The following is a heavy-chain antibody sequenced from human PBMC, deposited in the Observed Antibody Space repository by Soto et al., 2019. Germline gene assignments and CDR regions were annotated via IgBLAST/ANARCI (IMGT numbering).Heavy chain of an antibody. D-gene: IGHD6-25*01. Sequence: GASVKVSCKASGYTFTSYDISWVRQAPGQGLEWMGWISAYNGNTNYAQKLQGRVTMTTDTSTSTAYMELRSLRSDDTAVYYCARGWHSSGDYYYGMDVWGQGTTVTVSS. J-gene: IGHJ6*02. V-gene: IGHV1-18*01. CDR1: GYTFTSYD. CDR2: ISAYNGNT. CDR3: ARGWHSSGDYYYGMDV.